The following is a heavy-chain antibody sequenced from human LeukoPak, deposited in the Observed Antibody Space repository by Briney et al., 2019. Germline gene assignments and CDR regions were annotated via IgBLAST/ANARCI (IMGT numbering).Heavy chain of an antibody. J-gene: IGHJ4*02. CDR1: GGSFSGYY. V-gene: IGHV4-34*01. CDR3: ARLPAYYGSGSYYNVLDYFDY. D-gene: IGHD3-10*01. Sequence: PSETLSLTCAVYGGSFSGYYWSWIRQSQGKWLEWIGEINHSGSTNYNPSLKSRVTISVDTSKNQFSLKLSSVTAADTAVYYCARLPAYYGSGSYYNVLDYFDYWGQGTLVTVSS. CDR2: INHSGST.